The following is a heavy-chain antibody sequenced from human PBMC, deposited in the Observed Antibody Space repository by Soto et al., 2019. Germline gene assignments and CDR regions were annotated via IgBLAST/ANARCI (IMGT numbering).Heavy chain of an antibody. CDR2: ISSSSSTI. CDR3: AGGHRGDTYGA. CDR1: GLTFSTYS. J-gene: IGHJ5*02. D-gene: IGHD5-18*01. V-gene: IGHV3-48*01. Sequence: EVQLVESGGGLVQPGGSLRLSCAASGLTFSTYSMNWVRQAPGKGLGWVSYISSSSSTIYYADSVKGRFTISRDNANNSLYLQMNSLRVEDTAVYYCAGGHRGDTYGAWGQGALVTVSS.